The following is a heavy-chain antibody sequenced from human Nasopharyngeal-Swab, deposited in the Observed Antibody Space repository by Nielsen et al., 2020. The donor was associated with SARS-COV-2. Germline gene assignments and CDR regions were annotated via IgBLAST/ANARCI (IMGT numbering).Heavy chain of an antibody. Sequence: SETLSLSCTVSGDSISSNSYYGDWIRQSPGKGQEWIGSFTYSGTTYCNPSLKSRVTISGDTSQKQFSVKLSSATAADTAVYYCASYYYDSSDYSYWFDPWGQGTLVTVSS. J-gene: IGHJ5*02. V-gene: IGHV4-39*01. CDR2: FTYSGTT. D-gene: IGHD3-22*01. CDR1: GDSISSNSYY. CDR3: ASYYYDSSDYSYWFDP.